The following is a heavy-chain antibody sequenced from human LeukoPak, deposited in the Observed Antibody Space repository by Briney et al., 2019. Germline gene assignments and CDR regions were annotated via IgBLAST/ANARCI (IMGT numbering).Heavy chain of an antibody. CDR2: ISGSGGST. J-gene: IGHJ4*02. Sequence: GGSLRLSCAASGFTFSSYAMSWVRQAPGKGLEWVSAISGSGGSTYYADSVKGRFTISRDNSKNTLYLQMNSLRAEDAAVYCCAKDRVASGDYARLFDYWGQGTLVTVSS. D-gene: IGHD4-17*01. CDR3: AKDRVASGDYARLFDY. CDR1: GFTFSSYA. V-gene: IGHV3-23*01.